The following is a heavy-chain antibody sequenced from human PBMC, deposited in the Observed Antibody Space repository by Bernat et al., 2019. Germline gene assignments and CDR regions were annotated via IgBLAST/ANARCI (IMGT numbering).Heavy chain of an antibody. CDR1: GFTFSSYA. J-gene: IGHJ6*02. V-gene: IGHV3-30-3*01. Sequence: QVQLVESGGGVVQPGRSLRLSCAASGFTFSSYAMHWVRQVPGKGLEWVAVISYDGSNKYYADSVKGRFTISRDNSKNTLYLQMNSLRAEDTAVYYCARDRKYYGSGSYYNLYYYYGMDVWGQGTTVTVSS. CDR2: ISYDGSNK. D-gene: IGHD3-10*01. CDR3: ARDRKYYGSGSYYNLYYYYGMDV.